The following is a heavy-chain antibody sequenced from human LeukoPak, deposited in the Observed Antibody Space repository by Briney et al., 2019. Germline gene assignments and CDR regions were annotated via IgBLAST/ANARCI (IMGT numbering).Heavy chain of an antibody. J-gene: IGHJ4*02. CDR3: VTDSLVANY. V-gene: IGHV3-48*01. Sequence: GGSLRLSCAASGFTFSGYSMSWVRQAPGKGLEGVSYISSSTGNIYYADSVKGRFTISRDNARNSLYLQMNSLKTEGTAAYYCVTDSLVANYWGQGTLVTVSS. CDR2: ISSSTGNI. CDR1: GFTFSGYS. D-gene: IGHD2-15*01.